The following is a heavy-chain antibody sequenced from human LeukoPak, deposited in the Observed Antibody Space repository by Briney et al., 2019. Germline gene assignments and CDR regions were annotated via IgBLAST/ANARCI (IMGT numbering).Heavy chain of an antibody. V-gene: IGHV1-2*02. Sequence: VASVKVSCKASGYTFTGYYMHWVRQAPGQGLEWMGWINPDSGGTISAQKFQGRVTMTRDTSISTVYMELSRLRSDDTALYYCARLRYYYDTTVFDYWGQGTLVTVSS. CDR3: ARLRYYYDTTVFDY. CDR1: GYTFTGYY. J-gene: IGHJ4*02. CDR2: INPDSGGT. D-gene: IGHD3-22*01.